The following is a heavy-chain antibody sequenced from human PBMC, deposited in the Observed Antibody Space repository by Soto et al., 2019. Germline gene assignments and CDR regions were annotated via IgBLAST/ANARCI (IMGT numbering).Heavy chain of an antibody. J-gene: IGHJ4*02. D-gene: IGHD4-17*01. V-gene: IGHV4-30-4*01. CDR1: GGSISSGDYY. Sequence: QVQLQESGPGLVKPSQTLSLTCTVSGGSISSGDYYWSWIRQPPGKGLEWIGYIYYSGSTYYNPSLKSRVTMSVDTSKNQFSLKLSSVTAADTAVYYCARGTVEAFQTLYYWGQGTLVTVSS. CDR3: ARGTVEAFQTLYY. CDR2: IYYSGST.